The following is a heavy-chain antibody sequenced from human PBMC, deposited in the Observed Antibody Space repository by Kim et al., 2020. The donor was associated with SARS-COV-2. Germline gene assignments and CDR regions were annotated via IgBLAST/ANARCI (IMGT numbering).Heavy chain of an antibody. CDR2: ISYDGSNK. D-gene: IGHD6-13*01. V-gene: IGHV3-30*04. J-gene: IGHJ6*02. CDR1: GFTFSSYA. Sequence: GGSLRLSCAASGFTFSSYAMHWVRQAPGKGLEWVAVISYDGSNKYYADSVKGRYTISRDNSKNTLYLQMNSLRAEDTAVYYCARDHGAAAGKNGMDVWGQGTTVTVSS. CDR3: ARDHGAAAGKNGMDV.